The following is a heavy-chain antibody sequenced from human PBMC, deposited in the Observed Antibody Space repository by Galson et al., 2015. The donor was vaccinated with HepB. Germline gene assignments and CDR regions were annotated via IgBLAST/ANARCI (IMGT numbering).Heavy chain of an antibody. CDR1: GSTFSSYA. CDR3: AREMYYYDSSGYFPGVALDY. Sequence: SLRLSCAASGSTFSSYAMHWVRQAPGKGLEWVAVISYDGSNKYYADSVKGRFTISRDNSKNTLYLQMNSLRAEDTAVYYCAREMYYYDSSGYFPGVALDYWGQGTLVTVSS. D-gene: IGHD3-22*01. J-gene: IGHJ4*02. V-gene: IGHV3-30*04. CDR2: ISYDGSNK.